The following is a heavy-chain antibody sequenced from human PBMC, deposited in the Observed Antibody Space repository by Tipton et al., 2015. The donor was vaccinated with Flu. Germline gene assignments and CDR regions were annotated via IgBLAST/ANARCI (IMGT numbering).Heavy chain of an antibody. D-gene: IGHD1-26*01. CDR1: GFSFSNYG. CDR2: IWNDGSSK. J-gene: IGHJ4*02. Sequence: SLRLSCVASGFSFSNYGMHWVRQAPGKGLEWVAVIWNDGSSKRYADSVKGRFTISRDNSKNTLYLQMDSLRVEDTAVYSCARDDAGIVGIKTDDWGQGTLVTVSS. V-gene: IGHV3-33*04. CDR3: ARDDAGIVGIKTDD.